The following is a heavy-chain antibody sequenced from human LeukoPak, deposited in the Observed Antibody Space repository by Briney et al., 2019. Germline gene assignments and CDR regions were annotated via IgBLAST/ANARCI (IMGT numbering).Heavy chain of an antibody. CDR1: GFSVVSYY. V-gene: IGHV3-53*01. Sequence: GGSLRLSCAASGFSVVSYYMTWVRQAPGKGLEWVSVIYSGGAAFYTDSVKGRFTISRDGSKKTVYLQMNSLRAEDTAVYYCARGNSPMVGRYYLDLWGQGTLVTVSS. J-gene: IGHJ4*02. CDR3: ARGNSPMVGRYYLDL. CDR2: IYSGGAA. D-gene: IGHD4/OR15-4a*01.